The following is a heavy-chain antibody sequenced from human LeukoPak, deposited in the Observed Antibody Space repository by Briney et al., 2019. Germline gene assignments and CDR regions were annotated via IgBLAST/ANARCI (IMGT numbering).Heavy chain of an antibody. Sequence: SETLSLTCSVSGGSISSSSHYWGWIRQPPGKGLEWIGSIYYSGSTYYNPSLKSRATISVDTSKKQFSLKLSSVTASDTAVYYCASGTTKYGDYRGPRSDTLFDYWGQGTLVTVSS. D-gene: IGHD4-17*01. CDR2: IYYSGST. V-gene: IGHV4-39*01. CDR1: GGSISSSSHY. J-gene: IGHJ4*02. CDR3: ASGTTKYGDYRGPRSDTLFDY.